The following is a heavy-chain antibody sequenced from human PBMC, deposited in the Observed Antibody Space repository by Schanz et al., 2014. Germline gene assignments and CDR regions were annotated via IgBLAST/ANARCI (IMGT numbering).Heavy chain of an antibody. CDR3: ARAKRFGDMDV. V-gene: IGHV1-46*01. D-gene: IGHD3-10*01. CDR1: GYTFVSYS. J-gene: IGHJ6*02. CDR2: IIPIHGIA. Sequence: QVQLVQSGAEVKKPGASVKVSCKASGYTFVSYSMHWVRQAPGQGLEWMGRIIPIHGIANYAQNFQGRVTLTTDTSTSTAYMELRNLRSDDTAVYYCARAKRFGDMDVWGQGTTVTVSS.